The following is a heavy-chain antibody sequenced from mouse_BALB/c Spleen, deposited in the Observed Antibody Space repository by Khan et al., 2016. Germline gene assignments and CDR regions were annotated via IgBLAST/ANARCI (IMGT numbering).Heavy chain of an antibody. CDR3: AYGYDAMDY. J-gene: IGHJ4*01. Sequence: QIQLVQSGPELKKPGETVRISCKATGYTFTTAGMQWVQKMPGKGLKWIGWINTHSGVPKYAEDFKGRFAFSLETSASTAYLQISNLKNEDTATYFSAYGYDAMDYWGQGTSVTVSS. D-gene: IGHD2-2*01. CDR2: INTHSGVP. CDR1: GYTFTTAG. V-gene: IGHV9-4*02.